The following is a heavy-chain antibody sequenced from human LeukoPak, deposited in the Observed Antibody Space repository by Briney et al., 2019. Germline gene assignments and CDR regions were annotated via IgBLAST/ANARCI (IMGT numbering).Heavy chain of an antibody. J-gene: IGHJ4*02. CDR2: INSDGSTT. CDR1: GFTLSSYW. D-gene: IGHD3-10*01. V-gene: IGHV3-74*01. CDR3: TRGPYSGSATYYNDY. Sequence: AGSLRLSCAASGFTLSSYWMNWLRQGPGKGLVWVSRINSDGSTTSYADSVKGRFTISRDNAKNTLYLQMNSLRAEDTAVYYCTRGPYSGSATYYNDYWGQGTLVTVSS.